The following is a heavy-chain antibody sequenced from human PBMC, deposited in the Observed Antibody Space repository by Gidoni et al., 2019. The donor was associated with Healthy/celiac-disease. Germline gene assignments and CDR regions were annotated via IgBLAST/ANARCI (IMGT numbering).Heavy chain of an antibody. D-gene: IGHD5-12*01. CDR1: GGTFCSYA. CDR3: ARESEVQKDSGYDMTFDY. Sequence: QVQLVQSGAEVKKPWSAVKVSCKASGGTFCSYAISWVRQAPGQGLEWMGGIIPSFGTADYAKKFQGRVTITADKSTSTDYMELSSLRSEDTAVYYCARESEVQKDSGYDMTFDYWGQGTLVTVSS. CDR2: IIPSFGTA. J-gene: IGHJ4*02. V-gene: IGHV1-69*06.